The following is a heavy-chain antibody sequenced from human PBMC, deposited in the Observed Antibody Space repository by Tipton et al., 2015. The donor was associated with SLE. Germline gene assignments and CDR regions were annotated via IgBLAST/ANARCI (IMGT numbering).Heavy chain of an antibody. Sequence: TLSLTYSVSGGSISSHYWSWIRQPPGKGLEWIGYMSSSGGANYNPSLKSRVSISLDTSKNQFSLRLSSVTAADTAVYYCARDLGFDYLDYWGQGTLVTVSS. CDR1: GGSISSHY. V-gene: IGHV4-59*11. CDR3: ARDLGFDYLDY. D-gene: IGHD1-26*01. CDR2: MSSSGGA. J-gene: IGHJ4*01.